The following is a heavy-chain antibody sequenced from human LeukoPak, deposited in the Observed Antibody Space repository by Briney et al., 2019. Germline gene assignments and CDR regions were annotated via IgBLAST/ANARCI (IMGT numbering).Heavy chain of an antibody. CDR2: GDYSGGT. J-gene: IGHJ4*02. CDR1: GDSFTSVTDY. Sequence: SETLSLTCTVSGDSFTSVTDYWAWIRQPPGKGLEWIASGDYSGGTYYNPPLESRVAISADVSKNQISLKLTSVTGADTAVYYCAGERGEEYSSGWYKTNYFYNWGQGIRVTVSS. D-gene: IGHD6-19*01. CDR3: AGERGEEYSSGWYKTNYFYN. V-gene: IGHV4-39*07.